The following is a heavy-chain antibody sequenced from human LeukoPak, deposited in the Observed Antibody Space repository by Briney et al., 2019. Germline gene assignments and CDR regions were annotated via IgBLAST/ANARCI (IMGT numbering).Heavy chain of an antibody. CDR2: ISWSSATI. D-gene: IGHD6-19*01. V-gene: IGHV3-9*01. CDR1: GFTFDDYA. Sequence: GGSLRLSCAASGFTFDDYAMHWVRQAPGKGLEWVSSISWSSATIGYADSVKGRFTISRDNAKNSLYLQMNSLRAEDTALYYCAKDMGSGWYNYWGQGTLVTVSS. CDR3: AKDMGSGWYNY. J-gene: IGHJ4*02.